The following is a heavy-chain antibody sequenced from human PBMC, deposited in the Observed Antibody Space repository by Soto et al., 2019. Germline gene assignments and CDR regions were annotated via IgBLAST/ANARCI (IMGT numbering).Heavy chain of an antibody. V-gene: IGHV3-66*01. CDR2: IYSGGST. CDR1: GFTVSSNY. CDR3: ARVLRFLEWISDAFDI. J-gene: IGHJ3*02. Sequence: GGSLRLSCAASGFTVSSNYMSWVRQAPGKGLEWVSVIYSGGSTYYADSVKGRFTISRDNSKNTLYLQMNSLRAEDTAVYYCARVLRFLEWISDAFDIWGQGTMVTVSS. D-gene: IGHD3-3*01.